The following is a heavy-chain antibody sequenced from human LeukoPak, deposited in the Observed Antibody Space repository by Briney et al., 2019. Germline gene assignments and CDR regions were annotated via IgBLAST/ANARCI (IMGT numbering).Heavy chain of an antibody. D-gene: IGHD4-23*01. CDR3: ARNHDYGGPNFDY. Sequence: SETLSLTCIVSGASVSSYYWSWIRQPPGKGLEWTGYTYFSGSTSYNPSLKSRVTMSADTSNNQFSLKLSSVTASDTAVYYCARNHDYGGPNFDYWGQGMLVIVSS. J-gene: IGHJ4*02. CDR2: TYFSGST. CDR1: GASVSSYY. V-gene: IGHV4-59*08.